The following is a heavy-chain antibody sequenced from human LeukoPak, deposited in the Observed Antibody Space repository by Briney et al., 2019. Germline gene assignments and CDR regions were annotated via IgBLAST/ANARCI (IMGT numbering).Heavy chain of an antibody. D-gene: IGHD3-22*01. Sequence: GASVKVSCKASGYTFTGYYMHWVRQAPGQGLEWMGWINPNSGGTNYAQKFQGWVTMTRDTSISTAYMELSRLRSDDTAVYYCARGRYYYDSSGYDYWGQGTLATVSS. CDR2: INPNSGGT. CDR3: ARGRYYYDSSGYDY. CDR1: GYTFTGYY. J-gene: IGHJ4*02. V-gene: IGHV1-2*04.